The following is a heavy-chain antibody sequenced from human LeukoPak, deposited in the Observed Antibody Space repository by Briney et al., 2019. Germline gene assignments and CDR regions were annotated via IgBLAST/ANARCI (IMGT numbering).Heavy chain of an antibody. J-gene: IGHJ6*03. CDR3: ARDLTGCSSTSCFYYMDV. D-gene: IGHD2-2*01. V-gene: IGHV3-7*01. Sequence: GGSLRLSCAASGFTLSDYWMSWVRQAPGKGLEWVANIKQDGSEKYYVDSVKGRFTISRDNAKNSLYLQMNSLRAEDTAVYYCARDLTGCSSTSCFYYMDVWGKGTTVTVSS. CDR1: GFTLSDYW. CDR2: IKQDGSEK.